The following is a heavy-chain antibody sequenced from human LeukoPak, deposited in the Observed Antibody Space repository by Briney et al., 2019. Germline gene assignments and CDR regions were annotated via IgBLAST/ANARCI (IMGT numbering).Heavy chain of an antibody. J-gene: IGHJ6*03. Sequence: PSETLSLTCTVSGGSITSHSWSWIRQPPGKGLEWIGYIYTSGSTNYNPSLKSRVTISVDTSKNQFSLKLSSVTAADTAVYYCARNYRGFGDCSSTSCFPHGSIPYYYYYYMDVWGKGTTVTVSS. D-gene: IGHD2-2*01. V-gene: IGHV4-4*09. CDR2: IYTSGST. CDR1: GGSITSHS. CDR3: ARNYRGFGDCSSTSCFPHGSIPYYYYYYMDV.